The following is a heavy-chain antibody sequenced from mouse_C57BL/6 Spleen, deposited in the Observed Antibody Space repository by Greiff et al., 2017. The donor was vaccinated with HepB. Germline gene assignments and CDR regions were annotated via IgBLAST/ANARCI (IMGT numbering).Heavy chain of an antibody. CDR2: ISSGGDYI. CDR1: GFTLSSYA. D-gene: IGHD2-12*01. V-gene: IGHV5-9-1*02. J-gene: IGHJ3*01. Sequence: EVKLVESGEGLVKPGGSLKLSCAASGFTLSSYAMSWVRQTPEKRLEWVAYISSGGDYIYYADTVKGRFTISRDNARNTLYLQMSSLKSEDTAMYYCTRDSSTIVPFAYWGQGTLVTVSA. CDR3: TRDSSTIVPFAY.